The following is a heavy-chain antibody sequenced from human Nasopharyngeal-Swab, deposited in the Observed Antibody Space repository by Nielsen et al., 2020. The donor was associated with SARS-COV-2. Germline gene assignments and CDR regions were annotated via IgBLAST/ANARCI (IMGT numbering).Heavy chain of an antibody. CDR1: GFTFNTYS. CDR3: ARIAGRGSIYYHYMDV. J-gene: IGHJ6*03. CDR2: ISGSGSYV. V-gene: IGHV3-21*01. D-gene: IGHD1-26*01. Sequence: GESLKISCAGSGFTFNTYSMIWVRQVPGEGLEWVSSISGSGSYVYYADSVKGRFTISKDSAKNSLYLQMNSLRADDTAVYFCARIAGRGSIYYHYMDVWGTGTTVTVSS.